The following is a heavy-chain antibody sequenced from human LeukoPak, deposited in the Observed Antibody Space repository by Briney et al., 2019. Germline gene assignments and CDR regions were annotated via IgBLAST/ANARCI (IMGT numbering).Heavy chain of an antibody. Sequence: GSLRLSCAAPGFSFSSNWMGWVRQAPGKGLEWVASIKQDGSEKYYVDSVKGRFTISRDNAKNSLNLQMNSLRAEDTAVYYCARHPNYYDSSGYYKGFDCWGQGTLVTVSS. J-gene: IGHJ4*02. V-gene: IGHV3-7*03. CDR2: IKQDGSEK. D-gene: IGHD3-22*01. CDR1: GFSFSSNW. CDR3: ARHPNYYDSSGYYKGFDC.